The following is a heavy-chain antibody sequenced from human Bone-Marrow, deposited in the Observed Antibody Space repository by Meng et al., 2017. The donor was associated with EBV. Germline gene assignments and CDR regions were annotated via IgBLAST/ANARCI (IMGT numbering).Heavy chain of an antibody. CDR3: ARSSGWGFFDY. Sequence: VALVESGACFVKTGASLRLSVSAFGITFSDYYMSWIPPAPGKGVEWGLYISSSGKSIYYADPVKGRITISRENAKNSLYLQMNSLRAEDTGVYYCARSSGWGFFDYWGQGTLVTVSS. D-gene: IGHD6-19*01. CDR2: ISSSGKSI. CDR1: GITFSDYY. V-gene: IGHV3-11*01. J-gene: IGHJ4*02.